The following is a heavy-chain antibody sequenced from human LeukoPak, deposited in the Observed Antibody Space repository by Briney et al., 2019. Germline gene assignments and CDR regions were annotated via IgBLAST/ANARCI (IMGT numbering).Heavy chain of an antibody. D-gene: IGHD2-2*01. V-gene: IGHV3-30-3*01. CDR1: GVTFSSYA. Sequence: GGSLRLSCAASGVTFSSYAMHWVRQAPGKGLEWVAVISYDGSNKYYADSVKGRFTISRDNSKNTLYLQMNSLRAEDTAVYYCARDPLPAAINYFDYWGQGTLVTVSS. CDR2: ISYDGSNK. J-gene: IGHJ4*02. CDR3: ARDPLPAAINYFDY.